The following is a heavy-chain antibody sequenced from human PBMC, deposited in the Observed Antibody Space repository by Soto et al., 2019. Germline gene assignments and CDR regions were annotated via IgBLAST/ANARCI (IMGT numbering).Heavy chain of an antibody. J-gene: IGHJ6*02. Sequence: PGGSLRLSCAASGFTFSNAWMNWVRQAPGKGLEWVGRIKSKTDGGTTDYAAPVKGRFTISRDDSKNTLYLQMNSLKTEDTAVYYCTTDPRNSGYIYYYYGMDVWGQGTTVTVSS. CDR1: GFTFSNAW. CDR2: IKSKTDGGTT. CDR3: TTDPRNSGYIYYYYGMDV. V-gene: IGHV3-15*07. D-gene: IGHD3-22*01.